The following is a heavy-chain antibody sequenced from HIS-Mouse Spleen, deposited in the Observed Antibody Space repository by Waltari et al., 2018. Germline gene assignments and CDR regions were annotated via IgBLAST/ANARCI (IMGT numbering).Heavy chain of an antibody. CDR2: IYYSGST. CDR1: GGSISSSSYY. Sequence: QLQLQESGPGLVKPSETLSLTCTVSGGSISSSSYYWGWIRPPPGKGLEWIGSIYYSGSTYYNPSRKGRVTISVDTSKNQFSLKLSSVTAADTAVYYCAREIPYSSSWYDWYFDLWGRGTLVTVSS. V-gene: IGHV4-39*07. D-gene: IGHD6-13*01. J-gene: IGHJ2*01. CDR3: AREIPYSSSWYDWYFDL.